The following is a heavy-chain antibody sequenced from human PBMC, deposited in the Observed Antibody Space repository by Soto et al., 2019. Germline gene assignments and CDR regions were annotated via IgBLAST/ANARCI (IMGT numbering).Heavy chain of an antibody. Sequence: QVQLVESGGGVVQPGRSLRLSCAASGFTFSSYAMHWVRQAPGKGLEWVAVISYDGSNKYYADSVKCRFTISRDNSENTLYLQMIRLRAEDTGVYYWAREGMGGFGAPVGYFDYWGQGTLVTVSS. J-gene: IGHJ4*02. CDR1: GFTFSSYA. CDR2: ISYDGSNK. V-gene: IGHV3-30-3*01. D-gene: IGHD3-10*01. CDR3: AREGMGGFGAPVGYFDY.